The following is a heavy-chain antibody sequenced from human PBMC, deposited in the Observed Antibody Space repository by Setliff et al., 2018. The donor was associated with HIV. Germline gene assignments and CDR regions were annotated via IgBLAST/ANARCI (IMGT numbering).Heavy chain of an antibody. V-gene: IGHV4-39*01. J-gene: IGHJ6*03. CDR1: GVSISTNTYY. CDR3: ARHRDPPGTSWIFYYYYMDL. CDR2: FYYTGST. D-gene: IGHD2-2*01. Sequence: PSETLSLTCGVSGVSISTNTYYWGWVRQPPGKGLEWIGSFYYTGSTYYNPSLKSRVTIFGDTSKNQLSLKLTSVTAADTGVYYCARHRDPPGTSWIFYYYYMDLWGGGTTVTVSS.